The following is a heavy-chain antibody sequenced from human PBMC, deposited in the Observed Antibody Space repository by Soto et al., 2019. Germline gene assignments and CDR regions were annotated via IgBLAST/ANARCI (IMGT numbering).Heavy chain of an antibody. CDR2: INPAGTIT. J-gene: IGHJ5*02. V-gene: IGHV3-74*01. CDR3: TSDTFGLRDT. Sequence: PGGSLGLSCAASGFPFSHYWMHWVRQTPGKGLVWVSRINPAGTITNYADSVEGRFTSSRDNADSALFLQMNSLSAEDTAIYYCTSDTFGLRDTWGQGTLVTVSS. D-gene: IGHD3-16*01. CDR1: GFPFSHYW.